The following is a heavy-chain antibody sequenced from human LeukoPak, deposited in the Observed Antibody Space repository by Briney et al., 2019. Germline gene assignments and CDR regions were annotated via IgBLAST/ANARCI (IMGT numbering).Heavy chain of an antibody. Sequence: GGSLRLSCAASGFTFSNYGMHWVRQAPGKGREWGAFIPYYLSNKSSPPSVKAPFTISRDNSKTPLYLQMNSLRAEDTAVYYCAKKTIVGATVDAFDIWGQGTMVTVSS. CDR1: GFTFSNYG. J-gene: IGHJ3*02. CDR2: IPYYLSNK. D-gene: IGHD1-26*01. V-gene: IGHV3-30*02. CDR3: AKKTIVGATVDAFDI.